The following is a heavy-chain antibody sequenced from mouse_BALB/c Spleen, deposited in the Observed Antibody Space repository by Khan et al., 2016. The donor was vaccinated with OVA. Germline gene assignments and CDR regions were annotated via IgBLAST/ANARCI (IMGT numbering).Heavy chain of an antibody. CDR3: ARFHGGY. V-gene: IGHV9-3-1*01. J-gene: IGHJ2*01. CDR2: INTYTGEP. Sequence: QIQLVQSGPELKKPGETVKISCKASGYTFTDYVMNWVKQAPGKGLRWMGWINTYTGEPTYADDFKGRFAFSLETSASTAYLQINILKNEDTATYYCARFHGGYWGQGTTRTVSS. CDR1: GYTFTDYV.